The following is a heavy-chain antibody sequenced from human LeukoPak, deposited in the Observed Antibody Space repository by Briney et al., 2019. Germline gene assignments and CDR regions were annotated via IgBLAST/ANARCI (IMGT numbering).Heavy chain of an antibody. D-gene: IGHD3-10*01. J-gene: IGHJ1*01. V-gene: IGHV1-69*06. CDR3: ARDRIPYGSGNIGYFQH. Sequence: GASVKVSCMASGDTFSTYAIRWVRQAPGQGLEWMGGIIPMFGTPNYAQKFQGRVTITANKSTSTAYMELRSLRSEDTAVYYCARDRIPYGSGNIGYFQHWGQGTLVTVSS. CDR1: GDTFSTYA. CDR2: IIPMFGTP.